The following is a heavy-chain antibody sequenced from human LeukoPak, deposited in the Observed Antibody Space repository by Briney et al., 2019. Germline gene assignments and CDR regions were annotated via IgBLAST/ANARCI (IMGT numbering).Heavy chain of an antibody. Sequence: SETLSLTCAVSGGSVSSGGYSWSWIRQPPGKGLEWIGYIYHSGSTYYNPSLKSRVTISVDRSKNQFSLKLSSVTAADTAVYYCARMAGYSSGWAFDYWGQGTLVTVSS. J-gene: IGHJ4*02. CDR3: ARMAGYSSGWAFDY. CDR2: IYHSGST. CDR1: GGSVSSGGYS. V-gene: IGHV4-30-2*01. D-gene: IGHD6-19*01.